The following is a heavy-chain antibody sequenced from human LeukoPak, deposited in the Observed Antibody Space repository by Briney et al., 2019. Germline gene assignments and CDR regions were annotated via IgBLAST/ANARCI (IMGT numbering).Heavy chain of an antibody. CDR3: ARPTDGLHYYYMDV. V-gene: IGHV1-8*03. J-gene: IGHJ6*03. CDR1: GYTFTSYD. Sequence: ASVKVSCKASGYTFTSYDINWVRQATGQGLEWMGWMNPNSGNTGYAQKFQGRVTITRNTSISTAYMELSSLRSEDAAVYYCARPTDGLHYYYMDVWGKGTTVTVS. CDR2: MNPNSGNT.